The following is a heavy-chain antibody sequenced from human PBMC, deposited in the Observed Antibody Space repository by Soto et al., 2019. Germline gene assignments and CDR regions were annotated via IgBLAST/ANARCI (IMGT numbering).Heavy chain of an antibody. CDR2: IYYSGST. V-gene: IGHV4-59*01. CDR1: GGSISSYY. D-gene: IGHD4-17*01. J-gene: IGHJ3*02. Sequence: SETLSLTCTVSGGSISSYYWSWIRQPPGKGLEWIGYIYYSGSTNYNPSLKSRVAISVDTSKNQFSLKLSSVTAADTAVYYCARRIDYGDFYAFDIWGQGTMVTVSS. CDR3: ARRIDYGDFYAFDI.